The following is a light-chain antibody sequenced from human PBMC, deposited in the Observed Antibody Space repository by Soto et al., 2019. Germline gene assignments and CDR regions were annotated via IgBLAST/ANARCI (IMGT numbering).Light chain of an antibody. J-gene: IGKJ1*01. CDR3: QQYQNLWT. Sequence: EIVLTQSPGTLSLSPGERATLSCRASQSVSSNYVAWYQQKPGQTPKVLIYRASSRATGIPDRFSGSGSGTEFTLTINSLQSEDFAVHYCQQYQNLWTFGQGTKVDIK. CDR1: QSVSSNY. V-gene: IGKV3-20*01. CDR2: RAS.